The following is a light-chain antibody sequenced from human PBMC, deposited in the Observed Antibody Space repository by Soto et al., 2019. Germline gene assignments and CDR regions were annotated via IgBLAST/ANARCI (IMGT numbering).Light chain of an antibody. CDR1: NSNVGGNH. Sequence: QSVLTQPPSASGTPGQRVTISCSGSNSNVGGNHIYWYQPLPGTAPKLLIYKNNHRPSGVPDRFSGSKSGTSASLAISGLRSEDEADYYCATWDDSLSAWVFGGGTKVTVL. CDR2: KNN. J-gene: IGLJ3*02. CDR3: ATWDDSLSAWV. V-gene: IGLV1-47*01.